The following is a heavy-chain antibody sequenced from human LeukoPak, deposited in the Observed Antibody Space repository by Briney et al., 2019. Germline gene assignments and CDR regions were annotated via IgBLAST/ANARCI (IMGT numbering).Heavy chain of an antibody. D-gene: IGHD3-22*01. J-gene: IGHJ3*01. CDR3: AKAGVRYYDSSGLHAFDL. V-gene: IGHV4-31*03. CDR2: IYYSGST. Sequence: PSETLSLTCTVSGGSISSGGYYWSWIRQHPGKGLEWIGYIYYSGSTYYNPSLKSRVTMSVDTSRNQFSLKLSSVNAADTAVYYCAKAGVRYYDSSGLHAFDLWGQGTMVTVSS. CDR1: GGSISSGGYY.